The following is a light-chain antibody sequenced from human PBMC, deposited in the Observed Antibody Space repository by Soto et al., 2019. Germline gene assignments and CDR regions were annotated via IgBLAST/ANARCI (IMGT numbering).Light chain of an antibody. V-gene: IGKV3-11*01. CDR2: DAS. J-gene: IGKJ1*01. CDR1: QSVSSY. CDR3: HLRSDCLRT. Sequence: TLSCRASQSVSSYLAWYQQKPGQAPRLLIYDASNRATGIPARFSSSGSGTALSVTIMRFRHDGLAAYSCHLRSDCLRTFGEGTKVDIK.